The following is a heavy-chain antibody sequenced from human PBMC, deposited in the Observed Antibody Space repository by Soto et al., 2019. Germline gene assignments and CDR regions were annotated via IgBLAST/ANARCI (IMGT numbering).Heavy chain of an antibody. CDR3: ARSQGSSTSLEIYYYYYYGMDV. Sequence: QVQLVQSGAEVKKPGSSVKVSCKASGGTFSSYAISWVRQAPGQGLEWMGGIIPISDTTNYAQKFQGRVTITADESTSTADMELSSLRSEDTAVYYCARSQGSSTSLEIYYYYYYGMDVWGQGTRVTVSS. D-gene: IGHD2-2*01. V-gene: IGHV1-69*01. CDR1: GGTFSSYA. CDR2: IIPISDTT. J-gene: IGHJ6*02.